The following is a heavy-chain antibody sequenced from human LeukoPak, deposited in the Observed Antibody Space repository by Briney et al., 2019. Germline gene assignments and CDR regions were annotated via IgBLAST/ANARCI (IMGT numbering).Heavy chain of an antibody. V-gene: IGHV3-23*01. CDR2: ISGSGGST. CDR1: GFTFSSYA. J-gene: IGHJ3*02. CDR3: AKEGAHVDTAMENAFDI. Sequence: GGSLRLSCAASGFTFSSYAMSWVRQARGKGLEWVSAISGSGGSTYYADSVKGRFTISRDNSKNTLYLQMNSLRAEDTAVYYCAKEGAHVDTAMENAFDIWGQGTMVTVSS. D-gene: IGHD5-18*01.